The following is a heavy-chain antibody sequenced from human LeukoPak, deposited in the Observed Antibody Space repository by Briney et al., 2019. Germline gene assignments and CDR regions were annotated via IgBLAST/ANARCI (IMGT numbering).Heavy chain of an antibody. Sequence: SETLSLTCTVSGGSISSSSYYWGWIRQPPGKGLEWIGSIYYSGSTYYNPSLKSRVTISVDTSKNQFSLKLSSVIAADTAVYYCASYDFQALTSDYWGQGTLVTVSS. V-gene: IGHV4-39*01. CDR3: ASYDFQALTSDY. CDR2: IYYSGST. D-gene: IGHD3-3*01. J-gene: IGHJ4*02. CDR1: GGSISSSSYY.